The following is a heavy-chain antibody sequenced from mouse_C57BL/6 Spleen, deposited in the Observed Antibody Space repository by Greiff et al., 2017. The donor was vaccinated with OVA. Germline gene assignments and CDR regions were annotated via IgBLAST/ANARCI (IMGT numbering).Heavy chain of an antibody. CDR2: FYPGSGSI. CDR3: ARHVVNWDGYWYFDV. CDR1: GYTFTEYT. D-gene: IGHD4-1*02. V-gene: IGHV1-62-2*01. Sequence: VQVVESGAELVKPGASVKLSCKASGYTFTEYTIHRVKQRSGQGLEWIGWFYPGSGSIKYNEKFKDKATLTADKSSSTVYMELSRLTSEDSAVYFCARHVVNWDGYWYFDVWGTGTTVTVSS. J-gene: IGHJ1*03.